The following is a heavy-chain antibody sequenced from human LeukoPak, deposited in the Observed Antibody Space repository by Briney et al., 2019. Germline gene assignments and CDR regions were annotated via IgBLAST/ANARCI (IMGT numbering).Heavy chain of an antibody. J-gene: IGHJ4*02. CDR3: AREGARGFCSGGSCYSGFDH. D-gene: IGHD2-15*01. V-gene: IGHV1-69*05. CDR2: IIPIFGTG. Sequence: SVKVSCKAPGDTFNNYAISWVRQAPGQGLEWMGGIIPIFGTGKYAPKFEGRVTLTTDDSTSTVYMELHRLTSDDTAVYYCAREGARGFCSGGSCYSGFDHWGQGTLVTVS. CDR1: GDTFNNYA.